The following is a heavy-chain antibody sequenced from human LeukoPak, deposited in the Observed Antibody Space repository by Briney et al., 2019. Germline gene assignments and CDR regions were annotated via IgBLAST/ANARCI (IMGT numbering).Heavy chain of an antibody. CDR2: INAGNGNT. J-gene: IGHJ3*02. Sequence: ASVKVSCKASGYTFTSYAMHWVRQAPGQRLEWMGWINAGNGNTKYSQEFQGRVTITRDTSASTAYMELSSLRSEDTAVYYCARAVLFRGAFDIWGQGTMVTVSS. CDR1: GYTFTSYA. V-gene: IGHV1-3*03. D-gene: IGHD3-10*01. CDR3: ARAVLFRGAFDI.